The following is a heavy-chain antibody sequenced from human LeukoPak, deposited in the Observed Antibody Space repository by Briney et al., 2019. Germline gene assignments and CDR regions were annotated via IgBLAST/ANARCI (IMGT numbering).Heavy chain of an antibody. CDR1: GFTFSSYA. CDR3: AKDFKRITIFGVVTDTYDY. Sequence: GGSLRLSCAASGFTFSSYAMHWVRQAPGKGLEWVAFIRYDGSNKYYADSVKGRFTISRDNSKNTLYLQMNSLRAEDTAVYYCAKDFKRITIFGVVTDTYDYWGQGTLVTVSS. D-gene: IGHD3-3*01. V-gene: IGHV3-30*02. CDR2: IRYDGSNK. J-gene: IGHJ4*02.